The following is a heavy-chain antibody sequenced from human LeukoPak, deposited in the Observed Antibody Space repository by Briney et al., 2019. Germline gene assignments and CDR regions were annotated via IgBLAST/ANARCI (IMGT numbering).Heavy chain of an antibody. D-gene: IGHD3-10*01. V-gene: IGHV1-18*01. CDR3: AKDLYSSLSGSEVFDV. CDR2: ISAYNGQT. CDR1: GYTFTGYY. Sequence: ASVKVSCKASGYTFTGYYIHWVRQAPGQGLEWMGWISAYNGQTNYAQEFQGRVTMTTDTSTTTAYMELTGLRFNDAAVYYCAKDLYSSLSGSEVFDVWGQGTRVTVSS. J-gene: IGHJ3*01.